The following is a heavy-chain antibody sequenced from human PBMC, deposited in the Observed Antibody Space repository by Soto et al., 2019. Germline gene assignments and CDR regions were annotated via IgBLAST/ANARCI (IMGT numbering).Heavy chain of an antibody. CDR1: GFTFSSYA. J-gene: IGHJ4*02. CDR2: ISGSGGST. Sequence: GGSLRLSCAASGFTFSSYAMSWVRQAPGKGLEWVSAISGSGGSTYYADSVKGRFTISRDNSKNTLYLQMNSLRAEDTAVYYCAKGRYSGYDWASDYWGQGTLVTVSS. CDR3: AKGRYSGYDWASDY. D-gene: IGHD5-12*01. V-gene: IGHV3-23*01.